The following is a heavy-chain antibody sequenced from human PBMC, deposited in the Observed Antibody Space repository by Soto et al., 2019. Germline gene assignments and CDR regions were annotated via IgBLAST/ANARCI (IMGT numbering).Heavy chain of an antibody. Sequence: PSETLSLTCAVYGGSFSGYYWSWIRQPPGKGPEWIGEINHSGSTNYNPSLKSRVTISVDTSKNQFSLKLSSVTAADTAVYYCARVSRIPRYYYYLDVWGKGTTVTVSS. CDR3: ARVSRIPRYYYYLDV. V-gene: IGHV4-34*01. D-gene: IGHD2-2*02. CDR1: GGSFSGYY. CDR2: INHSGST. J-gene: IGHJ6*03.